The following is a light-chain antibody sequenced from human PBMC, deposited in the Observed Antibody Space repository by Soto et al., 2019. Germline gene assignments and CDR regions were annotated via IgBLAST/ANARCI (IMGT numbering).Light chain of an antibody. CDR3: HQYSNWPTWT. J-gene: IGKJ1*01. Sequence: EIVMTQSPVTLSGSPGERETLSCRASQSVGSNLAWYQQKPGQAPRLLIFGASTRATGIPDRFSGSGSGTQFTLTISSLQPEDFAVYYCHQYSNWPTWTFGQGTRV. CDR2: GAS. V-gene: IGKV3-15*01. CDR1: QSVGSN.